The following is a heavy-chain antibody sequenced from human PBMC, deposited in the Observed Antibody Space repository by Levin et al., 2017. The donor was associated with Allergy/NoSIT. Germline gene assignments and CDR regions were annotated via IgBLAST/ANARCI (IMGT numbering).Heavy chain of an antibody. CDR3: ARDRSPMIVVASDAFDI. CDR1: GYTFTSYA. CDR2: INAGNGNT. Sequence: VASVKVSCKASGYTFTSYAMHWVRQAPGQRLEWMGWINAGNGNTKYSQKFQGRVTITRDTSASTAYMELSSLRSEDTAVYYCARDRSPMIVVASDAFDIWGQGTMVTVSS. V-gene: IGHV1-3*01. J-gene: IGHJ3*02. D-gene: IGHD3-22*01.